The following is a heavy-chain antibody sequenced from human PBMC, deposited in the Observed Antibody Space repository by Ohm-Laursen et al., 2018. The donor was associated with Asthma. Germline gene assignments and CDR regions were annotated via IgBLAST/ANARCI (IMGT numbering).Heavy chain of an antibody. CDR1: GFTFRSYA. CDR2: GGSYYDGGLK. D-gene: IGHD1-26*01. CDR3: AREGSYIDAFDI. J-gene: IGHJ3*02. V-gene: IGHV3-30-3*01. Sequence: SLRLSCAASGFTFRSYAMHWVRQAPGKGLEWVAVGGSYYDGGLKYYADSANGRFTVSRDNSKNTLYLQMNSLRPEDTAMYYCAREGSYIDAFDIWGHGTMVTVSS.